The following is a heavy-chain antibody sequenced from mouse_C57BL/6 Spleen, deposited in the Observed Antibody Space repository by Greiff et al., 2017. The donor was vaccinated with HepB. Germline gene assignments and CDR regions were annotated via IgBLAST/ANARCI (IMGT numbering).Heavy chain of an antibody. V-gene: IGHV1-69*01. CDR2: IDPSDSYT. J-gene: IGHJ4*01. CDR1: GYTFTSYW. D-gene: IGHD1-1*01. CDR3: ARGDYGSSYEDAMDY. Sequence: QVQLQQPGAELVMPGASVKLSCKASGYTFTSYWMHWVKQRPGQGLEWIGEIDPSDSYTNYNQKFKGKSTLTVDKSSSTAYMQLSSLTSEDSAVYYCARGDYGSSYEDAMDYWGQGTSVIVSS.